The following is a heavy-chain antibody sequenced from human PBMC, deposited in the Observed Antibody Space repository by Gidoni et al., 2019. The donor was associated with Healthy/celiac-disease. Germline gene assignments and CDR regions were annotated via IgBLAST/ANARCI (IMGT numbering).Heavy chain of an antibody. Sequence: QVQLQESGPGLVKPSETLSLACTVSGGSISTYYWSWIRQPPGKGLEWIGYIYYSGSTNYNPSLKSRVTISVDTSKNQFSLKLSSVTAADTAVYYCARGIAAAGYYYYGMDVWGQGTTVIVSS. CDR2: IYYSGST. CDR1: GGSISTYY. J-gene: IGHJ6*02. D-gene: IGHD6-13*01. CDR3: ARGIAAAGYYYYGMDV. V-gene: IGHV4-59*01.